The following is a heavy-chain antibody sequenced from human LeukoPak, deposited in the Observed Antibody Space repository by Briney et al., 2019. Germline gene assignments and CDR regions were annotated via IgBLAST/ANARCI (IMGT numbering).Heavy chain of an antibody. Sequence: GGSLRLSRAVSGFSFSSYAMRWVRQAPGKGPEWVSGISGSGGRTYYADSVKGRFIISRDNSKNMLYLQMNSLRAEDTAVYYCAKATERLCIDGSCLGFDYWGQGTLVTVSS. CDR3: AKATERLCIDGSCLGFDY. D-gene: IGHD2-15*01. J-gene: IGHJ4*02. CDR1: GFSFSSYA. V-gene: IGHV3-23*01. CDR2: ISGSGGRT.